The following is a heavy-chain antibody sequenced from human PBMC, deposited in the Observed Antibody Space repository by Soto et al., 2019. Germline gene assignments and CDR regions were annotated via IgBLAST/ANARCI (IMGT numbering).Heavy chain of an antibody. D-gene: IGHD3-10*01. CDR1: GFTFDDYA. V-gene: IGHV3-9*01. CDR3: AKILGGYYFDY. J-gene: IGHJ4*02. Sequence: GGSLRLSCAASGFTFDDYAMRWVRQAPGKGLEWVSGISWNSGSIGYADSVKGRFTISRDNAKNSLYLQMNSLRAEDTALYYCAKILGGYYFDYWGQGTLVTVSS. CDR2: ISWNSGSI.